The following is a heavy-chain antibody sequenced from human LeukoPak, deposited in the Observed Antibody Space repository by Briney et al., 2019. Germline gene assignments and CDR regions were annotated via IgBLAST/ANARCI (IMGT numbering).Heavy chain of an antibody. CDR2: INPNSGGT. CDR1: GYTFTGYY. V-gene: IGHV1-2*02. Sequence: GASVKVSCKASGYTFTGYYMHWVRQAPGQGLEWMGWINPNSGGTNYAQKFQGRVTMTRDTSISTAYMELSRLRPDDTAVYYCARWDCSGGSCYSGFDYWGQGTLVTVSS. CDR3: ARWDCSGGSCYSGFDY. D-gene: IGHD2-15*01. J-gene: IGHJ4*02.